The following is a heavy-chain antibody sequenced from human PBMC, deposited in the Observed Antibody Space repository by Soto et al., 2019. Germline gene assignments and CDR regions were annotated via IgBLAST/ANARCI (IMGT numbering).Heavy chain of an antibody. CDR1: GGSISSYY. CDR2: IYYSGST. Sequence: PSETLSLTCTVSGGSISSYYWSWIRQPPGKGLEWIGYIYYSGSTNYNPSLKSRVTISVDTSKNQFSLKLSSVTAADTAVYYCARARPPDIVVVVPRPGYDGMDVWGQGTTVTVSS. V-gene: IGHV4-59*01. J-gene: IGHJ6*02. CDR3: ARARPPDIVVVVPRPGYDGMDV. D-gene: IGHD2-15*01.